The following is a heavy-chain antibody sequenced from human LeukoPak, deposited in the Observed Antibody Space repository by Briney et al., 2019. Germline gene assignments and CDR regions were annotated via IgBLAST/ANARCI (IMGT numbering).Heavy chain of an antibody. CDR1: GGSFSGYY. Sequence: SGTLSLTCAVYGGSFSGYYWSWIRQPPGKGLEWIGEINHSGSTNYNPSLKSRVTISVDTSKNQFSLKLSSVTAADTAVYYCARRAVVVVAARSRWFDPWGQGTLVTVSS. CDR3: ARRAVVVVAARSRWFDP. D-gene: IGHD2-15*01. J-gene: IGHJ5*02. V-gene: IGHV4-34*01. CDR2: INHSGST.